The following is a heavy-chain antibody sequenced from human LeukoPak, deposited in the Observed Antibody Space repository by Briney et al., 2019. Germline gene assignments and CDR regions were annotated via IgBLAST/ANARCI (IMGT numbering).Heavy chain of an antibody. Sequence: GRSLRLSCAASGLTFDVYAVHWVRQAPGKGLEWVASINHNGNVNYYVDSVKGRFTISRDNAKNSLYLQMSNLRAEDTAVYFCARGGGLDVWGQRATVTVSS. V-gene: IGHV3-7*03. D-gene: IGHD3-16*01. CDR2: INHNGNVN. J-gene: IGHJ6*02. CDR3: ARGGGLDV. CDR1: GLTFDVYA.